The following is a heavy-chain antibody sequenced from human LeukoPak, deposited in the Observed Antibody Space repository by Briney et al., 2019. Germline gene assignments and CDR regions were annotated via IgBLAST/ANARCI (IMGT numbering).Heavy chain of an antibody. CDR3: AKAPVTSCSGVYCYPFDY. V-gene: IGHV1-24*01. CDR1: GYTLTELS. CDR2: FDPEDGET. D-gene: IGHD2-15*01. Sequence: ASVKVSCKVSGYTLTELSMHWVRQAPGKGLEWMGGFDPEDGETIYARKFQGRVTMTEDTSTDTAYMELSSLRAEDAAVYYCAKAPVTSCSGVYCYPFDYWGQGTLVTVSS. J-gene: IGHJ4*02.